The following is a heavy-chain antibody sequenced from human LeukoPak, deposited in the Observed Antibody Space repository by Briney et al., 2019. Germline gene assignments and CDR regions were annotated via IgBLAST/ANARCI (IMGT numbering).Heavy chain of an antibody. J-gene: IGHJ4*02. CDR2: ISGSGGST. V-gene: IGHV3-23*01. Sequence: GGSLRLSCAASGFTFSSYAMSWVRQAPGKGLEWVSAISGSGGSTYYADSVKGRFTISRDNAKDSLYLQMNSLRAEDTAVYYCARVAAAGRKYQLYYFDYWGQGTLVTVSS. CDR3: ARVAAAGRKYQLYYFDY. D-gene: IGHD6-13*01. CDR1: GFTFSSYA.